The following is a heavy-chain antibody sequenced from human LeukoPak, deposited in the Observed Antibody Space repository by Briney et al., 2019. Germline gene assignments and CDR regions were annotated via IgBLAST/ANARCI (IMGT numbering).Heavy chain of an antibody. CDR1: GFTFSSYA. CDR2: ISSNGGST. J-gene: IGHJ4*02. CDR3: ARGPYYDFWSGYSGVDY. D-gene: IGHD3-3*01. V-gene: IGHV3-64*01. Sequence: GGSLRLSCAASGFTFSSYAMHWVRQAPGKGLEYVPAISSNGGSTYYANSVKGRFTISRDNSKNTLYLQMGSLRAEDMAVYYCARGPYYDFWSGYSGVDYWGQGTLVTVSS.